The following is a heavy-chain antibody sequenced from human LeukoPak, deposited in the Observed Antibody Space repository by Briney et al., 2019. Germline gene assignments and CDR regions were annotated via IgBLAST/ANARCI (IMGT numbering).Heavy chain of an antibody. CDR1: GYTFTSLG. J-gene: IGHJ4*02. D-gene: IGHD3-22*01. CDR3: ARDRKGYYYDSSGCSDY. V-gene: IGHV1-18*01. CDR2: ISAYNGNT. Sequence: ASVKVSCKASGYTFTSLGISWVRQAPGQGLEWMGWISAYNGNTNYTQKFQGRVTMTTDTSTSTAYMELRRLRSDDTAVYYCARDRKGYYYDSSGCSDYWGQGTLVTVSS.